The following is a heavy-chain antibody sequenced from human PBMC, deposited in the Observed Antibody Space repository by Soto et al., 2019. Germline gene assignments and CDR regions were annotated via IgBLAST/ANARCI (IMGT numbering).Heavy chain of an antibody. V-gene: IGHV1-69*06. J-gene: IGHJ4*02. CDR2: IIPLVGTT. CDR1: GDTFTTNS. Sequence: QVQLVQSGAEVKKPGSSVKVSCKASGDTFTTNSLNWVRQAPGQGLEWMGGIIPLVGTTKYAQKYQDRVTITGDKSTNTAYMELSSLRSDATAVYSCARGLLYATTYLDYWGQGTPVTVSS. CDR3: ARGLLYATTYLDY. D-gene: IGHD2-8*01.